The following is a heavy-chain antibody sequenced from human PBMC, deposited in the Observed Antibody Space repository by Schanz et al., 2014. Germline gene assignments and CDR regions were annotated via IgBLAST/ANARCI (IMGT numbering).Heavy chain of an antibody. CDR3: ARDRVQYSSGWYSDS. J-gene: IGHJ4*02. Sequence: EVQLVESGGGLVQPGGSLRLSCAASGFTFSSYWMSWVRQAPGKGLEWVANIIHDGSEKFYVDSVKGRFTISRDNAKNSLYLQMSSLRAEDTAVYYCARDRVQYSSGWYSDSWGQGTLVTVSS. V-gene: IGHV3-7*01. CDR1: GFTFSSYW. D-gene: IGHD6-19*01. CDR2: IIHDGSEK.